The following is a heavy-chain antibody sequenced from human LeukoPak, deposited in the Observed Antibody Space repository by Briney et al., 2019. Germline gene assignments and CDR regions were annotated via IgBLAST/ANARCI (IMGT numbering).Heavy chain of an antibody. Sequence: PGGSLRLSCAASGFIFSSYAVHWVRRAPGKGLEWVAFISFDGSNKYYADSVKGRFTISRDNSKNTLYLQMNSLRAEDTAVYYCARQVAGLDYWGQGTLVTVSS. CDR2: ISFDGSNK. CDR1: GFIFSSYA. J-gene: IGHJ4*02. V-gene: IGHV3-30-3*01. D-gene: IGHD6-19*01. CDR3: ARQVAGLDY.